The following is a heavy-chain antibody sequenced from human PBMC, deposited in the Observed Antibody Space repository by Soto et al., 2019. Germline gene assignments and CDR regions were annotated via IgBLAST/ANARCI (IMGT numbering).Heavy chain of an antibody. CDR2: MNPNSGNT. D-gene: IGHD3-22*01. Sequence: ASVKVSFKASGYTFTSYDINWVRQATGQGLEWMGWMNPNSGNTGYAQKFQGRVTMTRNTSISTAYMELSSLRSEDTAVYYCARPLGYYDSSGYHLGYWGQGTLVTVSS. J-gene: IGHJ4*02. CDR3: ARPLGYYDSSGYHLGY. CDR1: GYTFTSYD. V-gene: IGHV1-8*01.